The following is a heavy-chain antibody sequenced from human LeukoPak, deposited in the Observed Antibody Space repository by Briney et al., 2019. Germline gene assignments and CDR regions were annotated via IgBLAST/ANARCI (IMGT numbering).Heavy chain of an antibody. Sequence: SQTLSLTCTVSGGSISSGGYYWSWIRQHPGKGLEWIVCIYYSGSTYYNPSLKSRVTISVDTSKNQFSLKLSSVTAADTAVYYCARGSYYYDSLWGQGTLVTVSS. D-gene: IGHD3-22*01. CDR1: GGSISSGGYY. CDR2: IYYSGST. V-gene: IGHV4-31*03. J-gene: IGHJ4*02. CDR3: ARGSYYYDSL.